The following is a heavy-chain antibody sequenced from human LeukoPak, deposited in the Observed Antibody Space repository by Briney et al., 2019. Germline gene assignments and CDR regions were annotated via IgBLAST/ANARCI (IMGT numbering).Heavy chain of an antibody. Sequence: SETLSLTCTVSGGSISSGGFYWSWIRQHPGKGLEWLGYIYYSGTTYYNPSLKSRVTFSVDTSKNQFSLKLNPVTAADTALYYCARGTSDGYSYGRFDYWGQGTLVTVSS. CDR3: ARGTSDGYSYGRFDY. V-gene: IGHV4-31*03. CDR2: IYYSGTT. J-gene: IGHJ4*02. D-gene: IGHD5-18*01. CDR1: GGSISSGGFY.